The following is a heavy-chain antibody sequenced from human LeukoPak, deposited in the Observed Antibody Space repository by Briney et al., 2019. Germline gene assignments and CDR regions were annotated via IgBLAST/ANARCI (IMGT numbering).Heavy chain of an antibody. CDR3: ARGGGDYWYFDL. CDR1: GGSFSGYY. V-gene: IGHV4-34*01. J-gene: IGHJ2*01. Sequence: SETLSLTCAVYGGSFSGYYWSWLRQPPGKGLEWLGEIHHSGSTNYNPSLKSRVTISVDTSKNQFSLKLTSVTAAETAVYYCARGGGDYWYFDLWGRGTLVTVSS. D-gene: IGHD2-21*01. CDR2: IHHSGST.